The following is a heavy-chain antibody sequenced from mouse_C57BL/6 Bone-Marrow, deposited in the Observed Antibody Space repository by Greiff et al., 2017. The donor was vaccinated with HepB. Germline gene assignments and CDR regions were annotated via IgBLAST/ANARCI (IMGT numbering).Heavy chain of an antibody. D-gene: IGHD1-1*01. CDR2: IYPGGGYT. J-gene: IGHJ2*01. V-gene: IGHV1-63*01. Sequence: VHLVESGAELVRPGTSVKMSCKASGYTFTNYWIGWAKQRPGHGLEWIGDIYPGGGYTNYNEKFKGKATLTADKSSSTAYMQFSSLTSEDSAIYYCARWGTTYYFDYWGQGTTLTVSS. CDR3: ARWGTTYYFDY. CDR1: GYTFTNYW.